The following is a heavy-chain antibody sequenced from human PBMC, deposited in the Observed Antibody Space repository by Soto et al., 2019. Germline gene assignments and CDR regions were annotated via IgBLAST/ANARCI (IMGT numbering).Heavy chain of an antibody. CDR2: INHSGST. CDR1: GGSFSGYY. Sequence: QVQLQQWGAGLLKPSETLSLTCAVYGGSFSGYYWSWIRQPPGKGLEWIGEINHSGSTNYNPSLKSRVTIAVDTSKNQFSLKLSSVTAADTAVYYCASANDFWSGYGPWGQGTLVTVSS. J-gene: IGHJ5*02. CDR3: ASANDFWSGYGP. D-gene: IGHD3-3*01. V-gene: IGHV4-34*01.